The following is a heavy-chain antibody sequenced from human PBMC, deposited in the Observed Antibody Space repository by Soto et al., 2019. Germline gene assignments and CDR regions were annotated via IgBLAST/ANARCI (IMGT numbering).Heavy chain of an antibody. CDR1: GFTFSRYA. J-gene: IGHJ4*02. Sequence: HPVGSLRLSCAASGFTFSRYAVSWVRQAPGKGLEWVSAISGSGGSTYFRDTVRGRFTISRDNSKNTLYLQMDSLRAEDTAVYYCAKDSISSDGGYYLYYFDSCGQGTLVTVSS. CDR3: AKDSISSDGGYYLYYFDS. CDR2: ISGSGGST. D-gene: IGHD3-22*01. V-gene: IGHV3-23*01.